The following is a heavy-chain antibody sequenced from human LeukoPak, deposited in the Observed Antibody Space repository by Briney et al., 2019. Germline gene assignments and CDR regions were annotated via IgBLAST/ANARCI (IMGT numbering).Heavy chain of an antibody. V-gene: IGHV3-9*01. CDR1: GFTFDDYA. D-gene: IGHD2-15*01. CDR2: ISWNSGSI. J-gene: IGHJ4*02. Sequence: GGSLRLSCAASGFTFDDYAMHWVRQAPGKGLEWVSGISWNSGSIGYADSVKGRFTISRDNAKNSLYLQMNSLRAEDTALYYCAKEGVAVTATRYYFDFWGQGTLVTVSS. CDR3: AKEGVAVTATRYYFDF.